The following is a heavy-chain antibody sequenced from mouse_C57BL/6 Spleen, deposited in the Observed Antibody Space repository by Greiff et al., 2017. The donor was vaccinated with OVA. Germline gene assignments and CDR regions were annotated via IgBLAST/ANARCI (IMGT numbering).Heavy chain of an antibody. J-gene: IGHJ1*03. CDR1: GFTFSDAW. D-gene: IGHD2-4*01. CDR3: TTTYDYELDWYFDV. Sequence: EVMLVESGGGLVQPGGSMKLSCAASGFTFSDAWMDWVRQSPEKGLEWVAEIRNKANNHATYYAESVKGRFTISRDDSKSSVYLQMNSLRAEDTGIYYCTTTYDYELDWYFDVWGTGTTVTVSS. V-gene: IGHV6-6*01. CDR2: IRNKANNHAT.